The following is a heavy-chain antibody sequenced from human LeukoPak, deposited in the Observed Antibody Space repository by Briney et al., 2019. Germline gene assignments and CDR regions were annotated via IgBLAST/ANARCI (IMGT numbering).Heavy chain of an antibody. V-gene: IGHV4-59*12. CDR3: ARDLGGYSFGSYYYYMDF. CDR2: IYYSGST. CDR1: GGSISSYY. J-gene: IGHJ6*03. Sequence: SETLSLTCTVSGGSISSYYWSWIRQPPGKGLEWIGYIYYSGSTNYNPSLKSRVTMSLDTSKNQLSLKLTSVTAADSAVYYCARDLGGYSFGSYYYYMDFWGRGTTVTVSS. D-gene: IGHD5-18*01.